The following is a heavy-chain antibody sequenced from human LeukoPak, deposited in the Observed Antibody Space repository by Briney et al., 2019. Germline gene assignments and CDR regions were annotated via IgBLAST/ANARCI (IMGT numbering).Heavy chain of an antibody. CDR3: ARDLRHHSGIAVSPFDN. D-gene: IGHD6-19*01. Sequence: GASVKVSSKAYGYTFTGYYMHWVRQAPGQRLEWMGIINPSVDITTHAETFQGSVTMTSATSTSTVYMELSSLRSEDTAVYYCARDLRHHSGIAVSPFDNCGEGNLWSVSS. J-gene: IGHJ4*02. V-gene: IGHV1-46*01. CDR2: INPSVDIT. CDR1: GYTFTGYY.